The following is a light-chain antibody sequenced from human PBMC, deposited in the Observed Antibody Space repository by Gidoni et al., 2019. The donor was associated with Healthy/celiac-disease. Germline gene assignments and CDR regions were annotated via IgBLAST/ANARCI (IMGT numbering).Light chain of an antibody. V-gene: IGKV3-20*01. CDR3: QECGSSATWT. CDR2: GAT. Sequence: EIVSTSSPATLSSSPGEGATLSCRASQSVSSSYLARYQQKPGQAPRLLIFGATSKAPGNPSRVNGSGSGTDFTLTISKLEPENFAMYYCQECGSSATWTFGQGTKVEIK. J-gene: IGKJ1*01. CDR1: QSVSSSY.